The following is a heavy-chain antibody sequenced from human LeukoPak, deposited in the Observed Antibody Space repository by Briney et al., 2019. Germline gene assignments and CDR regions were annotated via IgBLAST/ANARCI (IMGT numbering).Heavy chain of an antibody. CDR3: ARDAYFDWAYYFDY. Sequence: ETLSPTCTVSGGSISSYYWSWIRQPAGKGLGGIGRIYTSGSTNYNPSLKSRVTISVDTSKNQFSLKLSSVTAADTAVYYCARDAYFDWAYYFDYWGQGTLVTVSS. V-gene: IGHV4-4*07. CDR1: GGSISSYY. J-gene: IGHJ4*02. D-gene: IGHD3-9*01. CDR2: IYTSGST.